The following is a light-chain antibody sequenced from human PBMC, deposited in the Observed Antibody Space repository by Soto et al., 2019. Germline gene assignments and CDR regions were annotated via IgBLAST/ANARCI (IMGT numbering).Light chain of an antibody. CDR2: GAS. V-gene: IGKV3-20*01. Sequence: EIVMTQSPRALSLSPGETATXXXXASQSVSSNYVAWFHQKPGQAPRLLIYGASSRATGVPDRFSASGSGTDFTLTISRLEPQDSAMYYCQQYVISVTFGQGTRLEIK. CDR1: QSVSSNY. J-gene: IGKJ5*01. CDR3: QQYVISVT.